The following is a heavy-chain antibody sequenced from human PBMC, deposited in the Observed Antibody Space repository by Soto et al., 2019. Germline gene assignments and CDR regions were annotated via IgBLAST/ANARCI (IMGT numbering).Heavy chain of an antibody. V-gene: IGHV2-26*01. CDR3: ARITGSSSWFSWTDDSSWFDP. Sequence: SGPTLVNPTETLTLTCTVSGFSLSNARMGVSWIRQPPGKALEWLAHIFSNDEKSYSTSLKSRLTISKDTSKGQVVLTMTNMDPVDTATYYCARITGSSSWFSWTDDSSWFDPWGQGTLVTVSS. CDR2: IFSNDEK. D-gene: IGHD6-13*01. J-gene: IGHJ5*02. CDR1: GFSLSNARMG.